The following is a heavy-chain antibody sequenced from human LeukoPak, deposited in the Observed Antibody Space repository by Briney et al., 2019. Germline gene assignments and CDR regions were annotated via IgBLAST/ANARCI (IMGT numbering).Heavy chain of an antibody. J-gene: IGHJ4*02. CDR2: INPNSGGT. D-gene: IGHD2-2*01. CDR3: ARGSGVVVVPAAMMY. V-gene: IGHV1-2*02. Sequence: ASVKVSCTASGYTFTGYYMHWVRQAPGQGLEWMGWINPNSGGTNYAQKFQGRVTMTRDTSISTAYMELSRLRPDDTAVYYCARGSGVVVVPAAMMYWGQGTLVTVSS. CDR1: GYTFTGYY.